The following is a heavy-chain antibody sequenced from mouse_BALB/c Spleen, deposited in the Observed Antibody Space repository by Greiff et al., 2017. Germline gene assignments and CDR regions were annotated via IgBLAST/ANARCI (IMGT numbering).Heavy chain of an antibody. CDR2: IRNTANGYTT. V-gene: IGHV7-3*02. CDR3: ARGHDDGPLFDD. J-gene: IGHJ2*01. CDR1: GFTFTDYY. D-gene: IGHD1-2*01. Sequence: DVTLVESGGGLVQPGGSLRLSCATSGFTFTDYYMSWVRQPPGKALEWLGFIRNTANGYTTEYSASVKGRFTISRDNSQSILYLQMNTLRAEDSATYYCARGHDDGPLFDDWGQGTTLTVSS.